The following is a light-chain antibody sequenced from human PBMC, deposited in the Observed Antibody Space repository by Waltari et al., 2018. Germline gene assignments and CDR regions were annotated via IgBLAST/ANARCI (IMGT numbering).Light chain of an antibody. CDR3: QHRTTWPPSLT. V-gene: IGKV3-11*01. Sequence: IVLTQSPATLPLSPGKRATLACRASQSVSSSLAWYQQKPGQTPRLLNYDTSKRATVIPARFSGSGSGTDFTLTISSLEPEDFAVYYCQHRTTWPPSLTFGGGTRVEVK. CDR1: QSVSSS. CDR2: DTS. J-gene: IGKJ4*01.